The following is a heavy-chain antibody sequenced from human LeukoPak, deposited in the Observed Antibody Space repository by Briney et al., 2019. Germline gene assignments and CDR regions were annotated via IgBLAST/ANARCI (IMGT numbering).Heavy chain of an antibody. CDR3: ARADCRGGACSLDF. J-gene: IGHJ4*02. CDR1: GFSFSAYA. CDR2: ISSGGTSM. V-gene: IGHV3-21*01. Sequence: GGSLRLSCAASGFSFSAYAMTWVRQAPGKGLEWVSSISSGGTSMSFAQSLQGRFIISRENTWKSLSLQMNSLRPGDTAVYYCARADCRGGACSLDFWGQGTLVTVSA. D-gene: IGHD2-15*01.